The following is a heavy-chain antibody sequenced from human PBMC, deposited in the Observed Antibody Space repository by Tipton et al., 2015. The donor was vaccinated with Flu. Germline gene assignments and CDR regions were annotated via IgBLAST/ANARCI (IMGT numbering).Heavy chain of an antibody. CDR2: IYTSGSA. CDR3: VRDQGFGDGLTYDYYGMDV. J-gene: IGHJ6*02. Sequence: GLVKPSETLSLTCTVSGVSISRYYWSWIRQPAGKGLEWIGRIYTSGSADYSPSLKSRVSMSGDTSKNQFSLKLKSVTAADTAVYYCVRDQGFGDGLTYDYYGMDVWGQGTTVTVSS. CDR1: GVSISRYY. D-gene: IGHD3-10*01. V-gene: IGHV4-4*07.